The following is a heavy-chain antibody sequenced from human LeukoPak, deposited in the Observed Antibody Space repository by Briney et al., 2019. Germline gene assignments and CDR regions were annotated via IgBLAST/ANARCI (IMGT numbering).Heavy chain of an antibody. CDR1: GFTFSSYG. CDR3: ARDPTWFGESNYYFDY. J-gene: IGHJ4*02. D-gene: IGHD3-10*01. Sequence: GRSLRLSCAASGFTFSSYGMHWVRQAPGKGLEWVAVIWYDGSNKYYADSVKGRFTISRDNSKNTLYLQMNSLRAEDTAVHYCARDPTWFGESNYYFDYWGQGTLVTVSS. CDR2: IWYDGSNK. V-gene: IGHV3-33*01.